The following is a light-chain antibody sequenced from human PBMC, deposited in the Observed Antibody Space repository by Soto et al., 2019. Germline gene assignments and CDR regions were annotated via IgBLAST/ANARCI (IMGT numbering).Light chain of an antibody. V-gene: IGKV1-39*01. CDR2: AAS. J-gene: IGKJ1*01. CDR1: QSISSY. CDR3: QQSSEVTWT. Sequence: DIQMTQSPSSLTASVGDRVTITCRASQSISSYLNWYQQKPGKAPKLLIYAASSLQSGVPSRFSGSGSGTDFTLTISSLQPEDFATYYCQQSSEVTWTFGQGTKVEIK.